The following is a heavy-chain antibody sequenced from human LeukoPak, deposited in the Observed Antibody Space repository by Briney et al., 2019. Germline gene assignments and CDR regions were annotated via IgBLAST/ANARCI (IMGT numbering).Heavy chain of an antibody. CDR2: IKQDGSKK. J-gene: IGHJ4*02. V-gene: IGHV3-7*04. CDR3: TRVGYIDEGIDY. Sequence: GGSLRLSCAASGFTFRNYVIHWVRQAPGKGLEWVANIKQDGSKKSYVDSVKGRFTISRDNAKNSLYLQMNSLRAEDTAIYYCTRVGYIDEGIDYWGQGTLVTVSS. D-gene: IGHD5-24*01. CDR1: GFTFRNYV.